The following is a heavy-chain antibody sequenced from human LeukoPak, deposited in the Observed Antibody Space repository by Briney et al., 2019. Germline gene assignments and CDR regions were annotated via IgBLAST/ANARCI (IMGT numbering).Heavy chain of an antibody. CDR1: GYTFTGYY. CDR3: SLTYYYDSSGPLGY. J-gene: IGHJ4*02. Sequence: ASVKVSRKASGYTFTGYYMHWVRQAPGQGLEWMGWINPNSGGTNYAQKFQGWVTMTRDTSISTAYMELSRLRSDDTAVYYCSLTYYYDSSGPLGYWGQGTLSPSPQ. D-gene: IGHD3-22*01. V-gene: IGHV1-2*04. CDR2: INPNSGGT.